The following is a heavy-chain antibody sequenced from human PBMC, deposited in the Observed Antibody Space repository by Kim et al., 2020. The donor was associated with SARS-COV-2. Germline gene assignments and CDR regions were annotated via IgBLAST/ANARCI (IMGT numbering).Heavy chain of an antibody. D-gene: IGHD3-10*01. J-gene: IGHJ4*02. CDR2: IKSKTDGGTT. CDR3: TTRDISSGSFGDY. V-gene: IGHV3-15*01. Sequence: GGSLRLSCAASGFTFSNAWMSWVRQAPGKGLEWVGRIKSKTDGGTTDYAAPVKGRFTISRDDSKNTLYLQMNSLKTEDTAVYYCTTRDISSGSFGDYWGQGTLVTVSS. CDR1: GFTFSNAW.